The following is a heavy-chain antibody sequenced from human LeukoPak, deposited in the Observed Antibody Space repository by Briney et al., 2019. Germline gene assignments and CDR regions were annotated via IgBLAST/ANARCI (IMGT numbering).Heavy chain of an antibody. J-gene: IGHJ5*02. V-gene: IGHV3-21*04. CDR3: ARTEGYEDGIAVADHNWFDP. CDR2: ISGSSNYI. D-gene: IGHD6-19*01. CDR1: GFTFSSYS. Sequence: QAGGSLRLSCAASGFTFSSYSMNWVRLAPGKGLEWVSSISGSSNYIYYADSVKGRFTISRGNAKNSLYLQMNSLRAEDTAVYYCARTEGYEDGIAVADHNWFDPWGQGTLVTVSS.